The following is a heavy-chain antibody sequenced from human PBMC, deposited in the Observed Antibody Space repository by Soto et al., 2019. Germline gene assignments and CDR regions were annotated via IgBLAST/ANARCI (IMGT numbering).Heavy chain of an antibody. CDR1: GFTFSSYA. CDR3: ARDGAAAGHGVDYYYYYGMDG. Sequence: QVQLVESGGGVVQPGRSLRLSCAASGFTFSSYAMHWVRQAPGKGLEWVAVISYDGSNKYYADSVKGRFTISRDNSKNTLYLQMNSLRAEDTAVYYCARDGAAAGHGVDYYYYYGMDGWGQGTTVTVSS. D-gene: IGHD6-13*01. CDR2: ISYDGSNK. J-gene: IGHJ6*02. V-gene: IGHV3-30-3*01.